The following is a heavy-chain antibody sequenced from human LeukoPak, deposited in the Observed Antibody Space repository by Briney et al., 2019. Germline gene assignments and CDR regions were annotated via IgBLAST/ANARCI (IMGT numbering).Heavy chain of an antibody. CDR3: ATFKGKVVVPHDAFDI. CDR2: FDPEDGET. V-gene: IGHV1-24*01. Sequence: ASVKVSCKVSGYTLTELSMHWVRQAPGKGLEWMGGFDPEDGETIYAQKFQGRVTMTEDTSTDTAYMELSSLRSEDTAVYYCATFKGKVVVPHDAFDIWGQGTMGTVSS. J-gene: IGHJ3*02. D-gene: IGHD3-22*01. CDR1: GYTLTELS.